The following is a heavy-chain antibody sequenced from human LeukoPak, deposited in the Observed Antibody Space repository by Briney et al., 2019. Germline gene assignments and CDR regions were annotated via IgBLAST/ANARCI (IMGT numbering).Heavy chain of an antibody. V-gene: IGHV1-18*01. D-gene: IGHD5-18*01. Sequence: ASVKVSCKTSGYTFTNYAISWVRQSPGHGLECVGWIIPYNGNTHYAQKFQGRVTMTTETSPTTAYMELRSLRSDDTAIYYCARGSVDTAIVNHLDHWGQGTLVTVSS. CDR2: IIPYNGNT. J-gene: IGHJ4*02. CDR1: GYTFTNYA. CDR3: ARGSVDTAIVNHLDH.